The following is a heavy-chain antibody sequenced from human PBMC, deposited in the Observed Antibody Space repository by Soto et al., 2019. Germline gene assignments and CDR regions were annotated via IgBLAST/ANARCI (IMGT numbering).Heavy chain of an antibody. CDR3: ARESLGAKGADH. J-gene: IGHJ4*02. Sequence: QVQLVQSGAEVKRPGSSVKVSCESSGDTFNSYVISWVRQAPGQGLEWMGGIIPIIGVTHYAQKFQGRVTISAHSSTGTAYMELTNLGFEDTALYYCARESLGAKGADHWGPGTLVTVSS. V-gene: IGHV1-69*17. CDR1: GDTFNSYV. CDR2: IIPIIGVT. D-gene: IGHD3-16*01.